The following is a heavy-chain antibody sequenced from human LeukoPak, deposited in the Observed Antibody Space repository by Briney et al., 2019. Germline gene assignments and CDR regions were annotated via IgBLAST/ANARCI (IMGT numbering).Heavy chain of an antibody. V-gene: IGHV4-59*01. J-gene: IGHJ4*02. CDR3: ARISYPGIAVAGFDY. CDR1: GGSISSYY. CDR2: IYYSGST. Sequence: PSETLSLTCTVSGGSISSYYWSWIRQPPGKGLEWIGYIYYSGSTNYNPSLKSRVTISVDTPKNQFSLKLSSVTAADTAVYYCARISYPGIAVAGFDYWGQGTLVTVSS. D-gene: IGHD6-19*01.